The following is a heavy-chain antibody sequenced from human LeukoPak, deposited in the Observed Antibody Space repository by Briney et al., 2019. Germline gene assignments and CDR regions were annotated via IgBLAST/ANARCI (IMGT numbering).Heavy chain of an antibody. J-gene: IGHJ4*02. CDR3: ARDPGYAIYYFDY. CDR2: ISGRGDRP. D-gene: IGHD3-9*01. CDR1: GFSFNTYA. V-gene: IGHV3-23*01. Sequence: GGSLRLSCAAPGFSFNTYAMSWVPQAPGKGLEWVPTISGRGDRPFYADSVKGRFSISRDNSKNTLFLHMSSLRAEDTAVYYCARDPGYAIYYFDYWGQGNLVTVSS.